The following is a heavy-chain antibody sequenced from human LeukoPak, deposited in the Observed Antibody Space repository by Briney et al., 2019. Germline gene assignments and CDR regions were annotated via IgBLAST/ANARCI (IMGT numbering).Heavy chain of an antibody. D-gene: IGHD2-2*01. CDR2: IVQSGRT. Sequence: PSETLSLTCAVYGGSFSGYYWTWIRQPPGKGLEWMAEIVQSGRTNYSPSLESRLTLSVDTSKNQFSLKLSSVTAADTAVYYCARGSVFMGYASFDYWGQGTLVTVSS. CDR1: GGSFSGYY. CDR3: ARGSVFMGYASFDY. J-gene: IGHJ4*02. V-gene: IGHV4-34*12.